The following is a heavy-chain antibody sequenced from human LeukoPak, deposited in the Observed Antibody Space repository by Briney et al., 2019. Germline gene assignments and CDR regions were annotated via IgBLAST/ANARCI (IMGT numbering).Heavy chain of an antibody. V-gene: IGHV4-59*08. CDR2: IHYSGST. D-gene: IGHD6-13*01. CDR3: ARLGGIAAAGTSAFDI. Sequence: SETLSLTCTVSGGSISSYYWSWIRQPPGKGLEWIGYIHYSGSTNYNPSHKSRVTISVDTSKNQFSLKLSSVTAADTAVYYCARLGGIAAAGTSAFDIWGQGTMVTVSS. J-gene: IGHJ3*02. CDR1: GGSISSYY.